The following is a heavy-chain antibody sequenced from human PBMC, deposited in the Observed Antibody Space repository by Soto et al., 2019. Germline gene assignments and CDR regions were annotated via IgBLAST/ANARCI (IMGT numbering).Heavy chain of an antibody. CDR1: GFTFSSYS. CDR2: ISSSSSYI. J-gene: IGHJ4*02. Sequence: GGSLRLSCAASGFTFSSYSMNWVRQAPGKGLEWVSSISSSSSYIYYADSVKGRFTISRDNAKNSLYLQMNSLRAEDTAVYYCARPYSSSWYGPDYWGQGALVTVSS. CDR3: ARPYSSSWYGPDY. V-gene: IGHV3-21*01. D-gene: IGHD6-13*01.